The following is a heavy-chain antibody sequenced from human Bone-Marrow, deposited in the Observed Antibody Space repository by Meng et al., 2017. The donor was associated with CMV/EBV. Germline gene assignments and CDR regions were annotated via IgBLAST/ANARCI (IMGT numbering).Heavy chain of an antibody. D-gene: IGHD5-18*01. CDR1: GGSFSGYY. J-gene: IGHJ4*02. CDR3: ARVPPYNSDY. V-gene: IGHV4-34*01. CDR2: INHSGST. Sequence: SETLSLTCAVYGGSFSGYYWSWIRQPPGKGLEWIGEINHSGSTNYNPSLKSRVTISVETSKNQFSLKLSSVTAADTAVYYCARVPPYNSDYWGQGTLVTVSS.